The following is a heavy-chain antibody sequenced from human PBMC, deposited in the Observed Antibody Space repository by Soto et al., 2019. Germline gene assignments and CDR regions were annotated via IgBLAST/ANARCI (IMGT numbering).Heavy chain of an antibody. CDR2: ISSSGSTT. CDR3: AKGDRQQLDKTENYYYYGMDV. D-gene: IGHD6-13*01. Sequence: PGGSLRLSCAASGFTFSDYYMSWIRQAPGKGLEWVSYISSSGSTTYYADSVKGRFTISRDNAKNSLYLQMNSLRAEDTAVYYCAKGDRQQLDKTENYYYYGMDVWGQGTTVTVSS. CDR1: GFTFSDYY. V-gene: IGHV3-11*01. J-gene: IGHJ6*02.